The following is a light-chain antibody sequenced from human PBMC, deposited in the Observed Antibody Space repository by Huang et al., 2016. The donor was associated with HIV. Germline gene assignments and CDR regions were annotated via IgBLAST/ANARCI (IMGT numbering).Light chain of an antibody. CDR3: QQSARTPRT. V-gene: IGKV1-39*01. Sequence: DVQITQSPSSLSASVGDRVNITCRASQNVNRYLNWYQQKPGEAPKLLIHGASNLQSRGPSRFAGSGSGTDFTLTMSSLQPEDSATYYCQQSARTPRTFGQGTKLEI. J-gene: IGKJ2*01. CDR2: GAS. CDR1: QNVNRY.